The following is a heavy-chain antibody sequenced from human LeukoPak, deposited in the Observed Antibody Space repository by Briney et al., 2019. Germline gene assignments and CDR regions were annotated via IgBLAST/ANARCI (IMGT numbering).Heavy chain of an antibody. CDR3: TGNYYGSGSYADFDY. CDR2: FSGSGGDT. J-gene: IGHJ4*02. D-gene: IGHD3-10*01. CDR1: GFTFSSYA. V-gene: IGHV3-23*01. Sequence: GGSLRLSCAASGFTFSSYAMSWVRQAPGKGLEWVSSFSGSGGDTYYADSVKGRFTISRDNSMNTLYLQMDSLKTEDTAVYYCTGNYYGSGSYADFDYWGQGTLVTVSS.